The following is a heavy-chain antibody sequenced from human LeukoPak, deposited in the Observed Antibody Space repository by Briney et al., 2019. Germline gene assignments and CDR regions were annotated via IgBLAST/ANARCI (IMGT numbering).Heavy chain of an antibody. Sequence: SETLSLTCAVYGGSFSGYYWSWIRQPPGKGLEWIGEINHSGSTNYNPSLKSRVTISVDTSKNQFSLKLSSVTAADTAVYYCARDLKTGHNDDYWGQGTLVTVSS. V-gene: IGHV4-34*01. D-gene: IGHD1-1*01. CDR2: INHSGST. CDR3: ARDLKTGHNDDY. CDR1: GGSFSGYY. J-gene: IGHJ4*02.